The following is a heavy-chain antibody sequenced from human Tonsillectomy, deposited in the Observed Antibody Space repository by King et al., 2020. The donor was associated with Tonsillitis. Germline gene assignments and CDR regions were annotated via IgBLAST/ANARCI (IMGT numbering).Heavy chain of an antibody. J-gene: IGHJ4*02. CDR1: GFTFSSYG. D-gene: IGHD3-10*01. V-gene: IGHV3-30*18. Sequence: VQLVESGGGVVQPGRSLRLSCAASGFTFSSYGMHWVRQAPGKGLEWVAVISYDGSNKYYADSVKGRFTISRDNSKNTLYLQMNSLRAEDTAVYYCAKAEIAGSGSYSPLLWGQGTLVTVSS. CDR3: AKAEIAGSGSYSPLL. CDR2: ISYDGSNK.